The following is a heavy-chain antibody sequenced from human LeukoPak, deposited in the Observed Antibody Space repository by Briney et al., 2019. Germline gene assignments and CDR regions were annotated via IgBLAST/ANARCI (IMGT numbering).Heavy chain of an antibody. CDR2: IYTSGST. V-gene: IGHV4-61*02. CDR3: AGVEWELRHWFDP. Sequence: KPSETLSLTCTVSGGSISSGNYYWSWIRQPAGKGLEWIGRIYTSGSTNYNPSLKSRVTISVDTSKNQFSLKLSSVTAADTALYYCAGVEWELRHWFDPWGQGTLVTVSS. CDR1: GGSISSGNYY. J-gene: IGHJ5*02. D-gene: IGHD1-26*01.